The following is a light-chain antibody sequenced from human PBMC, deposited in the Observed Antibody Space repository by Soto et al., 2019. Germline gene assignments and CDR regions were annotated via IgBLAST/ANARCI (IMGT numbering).Light chain of an antibody. J-gene: IGKJ1*01. V-gene: IGKV3-15*01. CDR2: GAS. Sequence: DIVMTQSPATLSVSPVERATLSCRASQSVANNVAWYQQKPGQPPRILIYGASTRAAGVPARFSGSGYGRQFSITISSLQSEDFAIYHCQQHNNWPPWTFGQGKKVEV. CDR3: QQHNNWPPWT. CDR1: QSVANN.